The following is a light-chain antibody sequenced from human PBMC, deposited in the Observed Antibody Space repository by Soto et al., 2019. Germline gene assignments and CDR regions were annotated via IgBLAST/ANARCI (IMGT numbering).Light chain of an antibody. CDR2: AAS. CDR3: QQTFGKPLVT. Sequence: EIQMTQSPSSLSASIGDRVSIICRASESIRIHLNWYQQKPGKAXRLLIYAASRLQSGVPSRFSGTGCGTDYTLTISSLQPEDFAIYYCQQTFGKPLVTFGQGTRLEIK. CDR1: ESIRIH. V-gene: IGKV1-39*01. J-gene: IGKJ5*01.